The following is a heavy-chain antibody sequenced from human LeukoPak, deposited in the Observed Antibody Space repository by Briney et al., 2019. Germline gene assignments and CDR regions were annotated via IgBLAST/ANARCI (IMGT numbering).Heavy chain of an antibody. CDR2: IYHSGST. D-gene: IGHD1-14*01. V-gene: IGHV4-30-2*01. CDR1: GGSISSGGYS. Sequence: PSETLSLTCAVSGGSISSGGYSWSWIRQPPGKGLEWIGYIYHSGSTYYNPSLKSRVTISVDRSKNQFSLKLSSVTGADTAVYYCARVRIPDQKFDPWGQGTLVTVSS. J-gene: IGHJ5*02. CDR3: ARVRIPDQKFDP.